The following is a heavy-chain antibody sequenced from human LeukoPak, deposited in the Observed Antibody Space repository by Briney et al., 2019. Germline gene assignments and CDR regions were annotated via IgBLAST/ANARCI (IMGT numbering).Heavy chain of an antibody. V-gene: IGHV4-59*01. CDR1: GGSISSYY. J-gene: IGHJ5*02. CDR2: IYYSGST. D-gene: IGHD3-3*01. Sequence: PSETLSLTCTVSGGSISSYYWSWIRQPPGKGLEWIGYIYYSGSTNYNPSLKSRVTISVDTSKNQFSLKLSSVTAADTAVYYCARGDYDFWSGYLNWFDPWSQGTLVTVSS. CDR3: ARGDYDFWSGYLNWFDP.